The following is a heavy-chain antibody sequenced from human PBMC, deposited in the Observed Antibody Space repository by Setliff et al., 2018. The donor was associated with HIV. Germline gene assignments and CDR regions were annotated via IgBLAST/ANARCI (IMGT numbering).Heavy chain of an antibody. CDR1: GGSISSSSYY. D-gene: IGHD6-13*01. J-gene: IGHJ4*02. V-gene: IGHV4-39*07. CDR3: ARGVAAAGL. Sequence: PSETLSLTCTVSGGSISSSSYYWAWIRQPPGKGLEWIGNIFYSGHTFYNPSLRSRVTISVDTSKNQFSLKLSSATAADTAVYYCARGVAAAGLWGQGTLVTVSS. CDR2: IFYSGHT.